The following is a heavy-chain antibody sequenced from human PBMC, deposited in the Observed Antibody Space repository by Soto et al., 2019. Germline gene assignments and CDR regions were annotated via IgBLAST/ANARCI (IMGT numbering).Heavy chain of an antibody. CDR3: ARGGDSFSASEC. V-gene: IGHV3-7*01. J-gene: IGHJ4*02. CDR1: GFTFGNYW. Sequence: EVQLVESGGGLVQPGGSLRLSCAASGFTFGNYWMTWVRQAPGKGLEWLANINKDGSDAYHVDSVRGRFTFSRDTAKSSLFLEMNSLRVEDTAVYLCARGGDSFSASECWGQGTLVTVSS. CDR2: INKDGSDA. D-gene: IGHD2-21*01.